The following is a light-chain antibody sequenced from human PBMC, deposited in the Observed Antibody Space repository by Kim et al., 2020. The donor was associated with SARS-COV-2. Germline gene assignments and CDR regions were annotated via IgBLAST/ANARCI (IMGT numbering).Light chain of an antibody. J-gene: IGLJ3*02. V-gene: IGLV3-21*04. CDR2: YDS. Sequence: SYELTQPPSVSVAPGKTASITCGGNNIGSKSVHWYQQKPGQAPVLAIYYDSDRPSGIPERFSGSNSDNTATLTISRVEAGDEADYYCQVWDSTAEQGVFG. CDR1: NIGSKS. CDR3: QVWDSTAEQGV.